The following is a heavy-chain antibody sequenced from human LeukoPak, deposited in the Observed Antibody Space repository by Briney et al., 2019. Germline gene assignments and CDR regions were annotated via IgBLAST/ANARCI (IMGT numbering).Heavy chain of an antibody. CDR3: ARFSRSAGPDY. D-gene: IGHD2-15*01. J-gene: IGHJ4*02. V-gene: IGHV4-34*01. Sequence: GSLRLSCAASGFTFSNAWMSWVRQAPGKGLEWIGEINHSGSTNYNPSLKSRVTISVDTSKNQFSLKLSSVTAADTAVYYCARFSRSAGPDYWGQGTLVTVSS. CDR1: GFTFSNAW. CDR2: INHSGST.